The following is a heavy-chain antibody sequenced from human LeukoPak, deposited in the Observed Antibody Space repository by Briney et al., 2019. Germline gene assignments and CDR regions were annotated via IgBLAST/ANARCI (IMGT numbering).Heavy chain of an antibody. V-gene: IGHV3-48*03. CDR2: ISSSGSTI. CDR1: GSTFSSYE. J-gene: IGHJ4*02. Sequence: GGSLRLSCAASGSTFSSYEMNWVRQAPGKGLEWVSYISSSGSTIYYADSVKGRFTISRDNAKNSLYLQMNSPRAEDTAVYYCARVSMGSVGASGYWGQGTLVTVSS. D-gene: IGHD1-26*01. CDR3: ARVSMGSVGASGY.